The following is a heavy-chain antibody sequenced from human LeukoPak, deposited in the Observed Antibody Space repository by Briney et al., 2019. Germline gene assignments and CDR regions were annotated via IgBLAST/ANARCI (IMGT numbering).Heavy chain of an antibody. CDR3: ARSSSSRYYFDY. J-gene: IGHJ4*02. D-gene: IGHD6-6*01. Sequence: PGGSLRLSCAASAFAFSSYEMNWVRQAPGKGLEWVSYISSSGNTIYYADSVKGRFTISRDNAKNSLYLQMNSLRAEDTAVYYCARSSSSRYYFDYWGQGTLVTVSS. CDR1: AFAFSSYE. CDR2: ISSSGNTI. V-gene: IGHV3-48*03.